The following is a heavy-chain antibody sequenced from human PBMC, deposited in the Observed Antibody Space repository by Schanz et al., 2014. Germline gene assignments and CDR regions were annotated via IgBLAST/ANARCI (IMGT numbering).Heavy chain of an antibody. Sequence: QEQLVQSGAEVRKPGASVKVSCKASGYTFSDSYVHWVRQAPGQGLEWMGWINPDSGDTNFAQKFQGWVTMTRDKSITTAYMELSRLKFDDTGVYYCARDRRRYCSTASCLHDNWFDPWGQGTLVIVSS. CDR3: ARDRRRYCSTASCLHDNWFDP. V-gene: IGHV1-2*04. D-gene: IGHD2-2*01. CDR2: INPDSGDT. CDR1: GYTFSDSY. J-gene: IGHJ5*02.